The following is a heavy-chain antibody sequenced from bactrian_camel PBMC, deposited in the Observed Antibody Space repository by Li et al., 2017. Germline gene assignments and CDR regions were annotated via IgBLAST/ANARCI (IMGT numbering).Heavy chain of an antibody. D-gene: IGHD7*01. Sequence: HLQLVESGGGSEQVGGSLRLSCSVSGYPHSVASLAWFRQAPGKELEGVAAIDLSGGGTRSAASVEGRFTISQDNAKNTLALQMSSLRPEDTSMYYCAAAPSGRDCGGGTLKRYAYAYWGHGTQVTVS. V-gene: IGHV3S25*01. CDR2: IDLSGGGT. CDR1: GYPHSVAS. J-gene: IGHJ4*01. CDR3: AAAPSGRDCGGGTLKRYAYAY.